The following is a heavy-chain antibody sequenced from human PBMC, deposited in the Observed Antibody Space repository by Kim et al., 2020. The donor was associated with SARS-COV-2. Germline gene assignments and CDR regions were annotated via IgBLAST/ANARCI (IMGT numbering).Heavy chain of an antibody. CDR3: TTDRLGSPGDY. Sequence: LTCAASGFTFTTGWMSWVRQAPGKGLEWVGRIKSKADGGTTDYAAPVKGRFSISRDDSKNTVYLQMNSLRTEDTAVYYCTTDRLGSPGDYWGQGTLVTVSS. J-gene: IGHJ4*02. V-gene: IGHV3-15*01. CDR1: GFTFTTGW. CDR2: IKSKADGGTT. D-gene: IGHD3-10*01.